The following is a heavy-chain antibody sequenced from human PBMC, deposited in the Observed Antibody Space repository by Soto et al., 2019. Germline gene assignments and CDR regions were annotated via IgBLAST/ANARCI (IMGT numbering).Heavy chain of an antibody. Sequence: SETLSLTCTVSGGSISSSSYYWGWIRQPPGKGLEWIGSIYYSGSTYYNPSLKSRVTISVDTSKNQFSLKLSSVTAADTAVYYCARQGYFMDDSSGYWGPFDYWGQGTLVTVSS. V-gene: IGHV4-39*01. CDR3: ARQGYFMDDSSGYWGPFDY. CDR2: IYYSGST. J-gene: IGHJ4*02. D-gene: IGHD3-22*01. CDR1: GGSISSSSYY.